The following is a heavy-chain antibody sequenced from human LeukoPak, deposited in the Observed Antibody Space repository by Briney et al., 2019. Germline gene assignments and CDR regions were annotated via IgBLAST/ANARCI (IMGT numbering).Heavy chain of an antibody. Sequence: SGGSLRLSCAASGFTFSSYWMHWVRQAPGKGLVWISRINSDGSITSYADPVRGRFTISRDSAKNTLYLQMNSLRAEDTAVYYCASLDYGDSLDDYWGQGTLVTVSS. CDR2: INSDGSIT. J-gene: IGHJ4*02. CDR1: GFTFSSYW. V-gene: IGHV3-74*01. D-gene: IGHD4-17*01. CDR3: ASLDYGDSLDDY.